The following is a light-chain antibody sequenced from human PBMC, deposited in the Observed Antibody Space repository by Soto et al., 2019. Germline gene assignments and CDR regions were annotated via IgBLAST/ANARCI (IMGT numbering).Light chain of an antibody. CDR2: GAS. Sequence: EIVMTQSPVTLSVSPGERATLSCRASQSVSSNLAWYQQKPGQAPRLLIYGASTRATGIPARFSGSGSGTEFTLTISSRQSEDFAVYYWQQYNNWAPLTFGGGTKVEIK. V-gene: IGKV3-15*01. J-gene: IGKJ4*01. CDR3: QQYNNWAPLT. CDR1: QSVSSN.